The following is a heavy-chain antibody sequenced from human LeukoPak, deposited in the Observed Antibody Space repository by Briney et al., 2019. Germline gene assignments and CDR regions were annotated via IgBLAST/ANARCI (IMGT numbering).Heavy chain of an antibody. J-gene: IGHJ4*02. D-gene: IGHD3-16*01. CDR3: AREGGFDS. CDR1: GFIFSAYS. V-gene: IGHV3-48*01. CDR2: IGSSNNI. Sequence: GGSLRLSCAASGFIFSAYSMSWVRQAPGKGLEWVSYIGSSNNIYYADSVKGRFTISRDLAKNPLYLQMNSLRAEDTAVYYCAREGGFDSWGQGTLVTVSS.